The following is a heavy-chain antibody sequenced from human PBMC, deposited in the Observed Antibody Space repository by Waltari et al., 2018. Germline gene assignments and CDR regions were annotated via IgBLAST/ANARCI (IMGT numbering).Heavy chain of an antibody. J-gene: IGHJ4*02. D-gene: IGHD1-1*01. CDR2: ISAGGDTT. Sequence: EVRLLESGGGLVQPGGSLRLSCVGSGLDFNNFAMSWARQAPGKGLEWVSFISAGGDTTYYRDSVKGRFTISRDNSRNMLSLQMNNLRVEDTAVYYCAGAWTWGQGTVVTVSS. CDR1: GLDFNNFA. V-gene: IGHV3-23*01. CDR3: AGAWT.